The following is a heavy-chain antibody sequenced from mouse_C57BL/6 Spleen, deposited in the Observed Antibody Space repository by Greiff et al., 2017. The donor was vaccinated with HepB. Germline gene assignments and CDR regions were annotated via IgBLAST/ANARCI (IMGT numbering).Heavy chain of an antibody. CDR2: IDPETGGT. V-gene: IGHV1-15*01. CDR1: GYTFTDYE. D-gene: IGHD4-1*01. Sequence: QVQLQQSGAELVRPGASVTLSCKASGYTFTDYEMHWVKQTPVHGLEWIGAIDPETGGTAYNQKFKGKAILTADKSSSTAYMELRSLTSEDSAVYYCTRGGLDWDGFAYWGQGTLVTVSA. J-gene: IGHJ3*01. CDR3: TRGGLDWDGFAY.